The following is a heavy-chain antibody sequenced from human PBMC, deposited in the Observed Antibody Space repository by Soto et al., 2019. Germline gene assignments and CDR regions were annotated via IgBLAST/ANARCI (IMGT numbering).Heavy chain of an antibody. V-gene: IGHV3-23*01. CDR2: ISGSGGST. CDR3: AKEVSLGSTVDLGY. Sequence: GGSLRLSCAASGFTFTIFAMSWVRQSPGKGLEWVSTISGSGGSTYYADAVKGRFTISRDNSMGTLYLQMKSLRVEDTAICYCAKEVSLGSTVDLGYWGQGTLVTVSS. CDR1: GFTFTIFA. J-gene: IGHJ4*02. D-gene: IGHD7-27*01.